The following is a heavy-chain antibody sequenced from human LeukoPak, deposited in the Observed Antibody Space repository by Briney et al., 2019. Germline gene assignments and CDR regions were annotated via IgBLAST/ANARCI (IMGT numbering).Heavy chain of an antibody. Sequence: GALVKVSCKASGYTFTTYDINWVRQATGQGLEWMGWMNPNNGNTGYAQRFQGRVTMTRDTSISTAYMELSSLGSEDTAVYYCARGKTLVNAAAGTDYWGQGTLVTVSS. CDR1: GYTFTTYD. V-gene: IGHV1-8*01. D-gene: IGHD6-13*01. J-gene: IGHJ4*02. CDR3: ARGKTLVNAAAGTDY. CDR2: MNPNNGNT.